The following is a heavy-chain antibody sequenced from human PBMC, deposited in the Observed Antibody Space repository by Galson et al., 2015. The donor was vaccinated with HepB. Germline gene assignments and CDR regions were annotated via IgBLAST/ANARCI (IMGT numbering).Heavy chain of an antibody. V-gene: IGHV1-3*01. CDR1: GYTFTSYA. CDR3: ARDLIVGATRYYYYMDV. Sequence: SVKVSCKASGYTFTSYAMHWVRQAPGQRLEWMGWINAGNGNTKYSQKFQGRVTITRDTSASTAYMELSSLRSEDTAVYYCARDLIVGATRYYYYMDVWGKGTTVTVSS. CDR2: INAGNGNT. D-gene: IGHD1-26*01. J-gene: IGHJ6*03.